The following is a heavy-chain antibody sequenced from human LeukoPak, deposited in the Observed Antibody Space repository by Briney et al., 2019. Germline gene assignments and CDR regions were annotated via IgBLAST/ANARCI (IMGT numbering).Heavy chain of an antibody. CDR3: ARGRGSTSSNFDQ. D-gene: IGHD2-2*01. J-gene: IGHJ4*02. CDR2: INPNSGGT. Sequence: ASVKVSCKASGYTFTGYYMHWVRQAPGKGLEWMGWINPNSGGTNYAQKFQGRVTMTRDTSISTAYMELSRLTSDDTAVYYCARGRGSTSSNFDQWGQGTLVTVSS. V-gene: IGHV1-2*02. CDR1: GYTFTGYY.